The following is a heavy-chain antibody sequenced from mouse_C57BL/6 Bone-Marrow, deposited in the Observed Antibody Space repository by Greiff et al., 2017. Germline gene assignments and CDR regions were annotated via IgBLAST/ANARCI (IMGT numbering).Heavy chain of an antibody. CDR2: IYPGDGDT. D-gene: IGHD3-2*02. CDR3: ARAGQLRL. V-gene: IGHV1-80*01. CDR1: GYAFSSYW. Sequence: VQLVESGAELVKPGASVKISCKASGYAFSSYWMNWVKQRPGKGLEWIGQIYPGDGDTNYNGKFKGKATLTADKSSSTAYMQLSSLTSEDSAVYFCARAGQLRLWGQGTLVTVSA. J-gene: IGHJ3*01.